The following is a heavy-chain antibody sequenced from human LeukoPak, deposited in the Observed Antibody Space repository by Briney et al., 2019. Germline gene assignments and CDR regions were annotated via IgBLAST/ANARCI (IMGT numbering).Heavy chain of an antibody. D-gene: IGHD5-18*01. CDR3: ARARSSYGYGYAFDI. CDR1: GFTFSTYA. Sequence: GGSLRLSCAASGFTFSTYAMHWVRQAPGKGLEWVAVISYDGSSKYYADSVKGRFTISRDNSKNTLYLQMNSLRAEDTAVYYCARARSSYGYGYAFDIGGQGKMVTVSS. V-gene: IGHV3-30*04. CDR2: ISYDGSSK. J-gene: IGHJ3*02.